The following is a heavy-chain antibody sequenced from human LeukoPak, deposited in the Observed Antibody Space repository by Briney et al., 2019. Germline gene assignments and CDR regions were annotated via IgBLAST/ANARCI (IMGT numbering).Heavy chain of an antibody. V-gene: IGHV3-30*18. CDR1: GFTFDDYA. D-gene: IGHD3-10*01. J-gene: IGHJ3*02. CDR2: ISFDGSIK. CDR3: AKDQGSYYYGSGSYEVHAFDI. Sequence: GGSPRLSSAASGFTFDDYARHWVRQAPGKRLEWVAVISFDGSIKYYADSVKGRFTISRDNSKNTLYLQMNSLRAEDTAVYYCAKDQGSYYYGSGSYEVHAFDIWGQGTMVTVSS.